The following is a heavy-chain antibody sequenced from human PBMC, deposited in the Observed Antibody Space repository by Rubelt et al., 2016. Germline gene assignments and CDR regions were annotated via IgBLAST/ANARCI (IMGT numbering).Heavy chain of an antibody. D-gene: IGHD6-19*01. V-gene: IGHV3-23*01. J-gene: IGHJ6*02. CDR3: AGPPTGTVAGTAPHPLYYYGMDV. CDR1: GFTFSSYA. Sequence: RLSCAASGFTFSSYAMSWVRQAPGKGLEWVSAISGSGGSTYYADSVKGRFTISRDNSKNTLYLQMNSLRAEDTAVYYCAGPPTGTVAGTAPHPLYYYGMDVWGQGTTVTVSS. CDR2: ISGSGGST.